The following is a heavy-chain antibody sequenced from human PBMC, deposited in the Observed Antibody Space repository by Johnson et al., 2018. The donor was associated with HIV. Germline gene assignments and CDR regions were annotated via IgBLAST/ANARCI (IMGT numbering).Heavy chain of an antibody. V-gene: IGHV3-30*02. CDR3: ARAPQTENWNYRMALDM. Sequence: QVQLVESGGGVVQPGGSLRISCAASGFTFTTYGMHWVRQAPGKGLEWVELIRYDGSHSFSTDSVTGRYNISRDISKNTLDLQMNSLRAEDTGVYYCARAPQTENWNYRMALDMWGQGTMVTVSP. CDR2: IRYDGSHS. CDR1: GFTFTTYG. D-gene: IGHD1-7*01. J-gene: IGHJ3*02.